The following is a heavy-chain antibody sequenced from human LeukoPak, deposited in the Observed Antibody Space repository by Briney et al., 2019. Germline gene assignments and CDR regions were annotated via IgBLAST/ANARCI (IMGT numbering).Heavy chain of an antibody. Sequence: AGSLRLSCAASGFTFDNYGMSWVRQAPGKGLEWVAGINWNGGSTGYADSVKGRLAISKDKSKNSLYLQMNSLRAEDTAVYYCARDGVAVGGDFDYWGQGTLVTVSS. CDR1: GFTFDNYG. V-gene: IGHV3-20*04. D-gene: IGHD6-19*01. J-gene: IGHJ4*02. CDR3: ARDGVAVGGDFDY. CDR2: INWNGGST.